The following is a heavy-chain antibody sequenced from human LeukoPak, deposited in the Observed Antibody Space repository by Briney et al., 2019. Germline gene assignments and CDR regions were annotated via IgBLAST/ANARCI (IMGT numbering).Heavy chain of an antibody. D-gene: IGHD6-6*01. CDR2: IYTSGST. Sequence: SETLSLTCTASGGSISSYYWSWIRQPAGKGLEWIGRIYTSGSTNYNPSLKSRVTMSVDTSKNQFSLKLSSVTAADTAVYYCARDWSEYSSSHTFDPWGQGTLVTVSS. V-gene: IGHV4-4*07. CDR3: ARDWSEYSSSHTFDP. CDR1: GGSISSYY. J-gene: IGHJ5*02.